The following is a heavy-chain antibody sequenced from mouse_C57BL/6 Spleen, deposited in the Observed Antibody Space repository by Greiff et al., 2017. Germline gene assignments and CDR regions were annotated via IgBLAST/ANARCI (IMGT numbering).Heavy chain of an antibody. CDR3: TKAIYYGSSYYYAMDY. V-gene: IGHV14-1*01. J-gene: IGHJ4*01. D-gene: IGHD1-1*01. CDR1: GFNIKDYY. Sequence: VQLQQSGAELVRPGASVKLSCTASGFNIKDYYMHWVKQRPEQGLEWIGRIDPEDGDTEYAPKFQGKATMTADTSSNTAYLQLSSLTSEDTAVXYCTKAIYYGSSYYYAMDYWGQGTSVTVSS. CDR2: IDPEDGDT.